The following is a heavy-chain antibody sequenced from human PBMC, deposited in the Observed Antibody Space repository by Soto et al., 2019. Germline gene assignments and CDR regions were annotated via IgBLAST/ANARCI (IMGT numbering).Heavy chain of an antibody. Sequence: VQLVQSGAEVKKPGASVKVSCRASGYTISSYDINWVRQAPGQGLEWMGWMSPGIGDTGYAPSFQGRVAMTRNISINTAYLELTSLTPEDTGVYFCARDIMAPWGQGTLVTVSA. V-gene: IGHV1-8*01. CDR1: GYTISSYD. J-gene: IGHJ5*02. CDR3: ARDIMAP. D-gene: IGHD5-12*01. CDR2: MSPGIGDT.